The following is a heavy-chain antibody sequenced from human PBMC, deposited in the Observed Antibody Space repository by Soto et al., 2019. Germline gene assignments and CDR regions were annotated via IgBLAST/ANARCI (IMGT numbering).Heavy chain of an antibody. CDR2: ISGSGGST. CDR3: AKDFYDLPTPLFDY. V-gene: IGHV3-23*01. CDR1: GFNFDTYA. J-gene: IGHJ4*02. Sequence: GGSLRLSCAASGFNFDTYAMSWVRQAPGKGLEWVSAISGSGGSTYYADSVKGRFTISRDNSKNTLYLQMNSLRAEDTAVYYCAKDFYDLPTPLFDYWGQGTLVTVSS. D-gene: IGHD3-3*01.